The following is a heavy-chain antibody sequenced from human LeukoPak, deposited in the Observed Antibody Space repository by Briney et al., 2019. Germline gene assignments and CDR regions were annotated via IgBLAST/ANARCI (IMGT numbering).Heavy chain of an antibody. CDR1: GGSFSGYY. D-gene: IGHD3-10*01. J-gene: IGHJ4*02. CDR2: INHSGST. V-gene: IGHV4-34*01. Sequence: SETLSLTCAVYGGSFSGYYWSWIRQPPGKGLEWIGEINHSGSTNYNPSLMSRVTISVDTSKNQFSLKLSSVTAADTAVYYCASPRRRGMANIIIDYWGQGTLVTVSS. CDR3: ASPRRRGMANIIIDY.